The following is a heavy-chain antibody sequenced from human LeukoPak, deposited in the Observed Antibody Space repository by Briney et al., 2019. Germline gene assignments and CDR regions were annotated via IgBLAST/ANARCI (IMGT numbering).Heavy chain of an antibody. D-gene: IGHD1-1*01. CDR3: AKGVSRGVDPTGLEY. V-gene: IGHV3-30*04. CDR2: ISYDGSNK. Sequence: GGSLRPSCAASGFTFSSYAIHWVRQAPGKGLEWVAVISYDGSNKYYADSVKGRFTISRDNSKNTLFLQTNSMRPEDTAVYYCAKGVSRGVDPTGLEYWGQGTLVTVSS. J-gene: IGHJ4*02. CDR1: GFTFSSYA.